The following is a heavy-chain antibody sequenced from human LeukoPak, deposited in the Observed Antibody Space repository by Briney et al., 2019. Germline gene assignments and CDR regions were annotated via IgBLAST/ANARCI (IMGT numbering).Heavy chain of an antibody. CDR1: VGTFSSYA. V-gene: IGHV1-69*04. Sequence: SVKVSRKASVGTFSSYAISWVRQAPGQGLEWMGRIIPILGIANYAQKFPGRVTITADKSTSTAYMELSSLRSEDTAVYYCSGSYGAGETDWGQGTLVTVSS. CDR2: IIPILGIA. CDR3: SGSYGAGETD. D-gene: IGHD3-16*01. J-gene: IGHJ4*02.